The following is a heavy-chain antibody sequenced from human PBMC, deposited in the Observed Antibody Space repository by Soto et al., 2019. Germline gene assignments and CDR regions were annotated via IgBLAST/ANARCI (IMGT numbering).Heavy chain of an antibody. CDR3: ATSNNGSWRYYYYCYGMDV. D-gene: IGHD6-13*01. CDR1: GYSFTSYW. CDR2: IYTGDSDS. Sequence: PGETLKISCKGSGYSFTSYWIGWVRKMPGKGLEWMGIIYTGDSDSRYSPYFQGQVTISADKSISTAYLQWRSLKASDTAMYYCATSNNGSWRYYYYCYGMDVWGQGTTVTVSS. J-gene: IGHJ6*02. V-gene: IGHV5-51*01.